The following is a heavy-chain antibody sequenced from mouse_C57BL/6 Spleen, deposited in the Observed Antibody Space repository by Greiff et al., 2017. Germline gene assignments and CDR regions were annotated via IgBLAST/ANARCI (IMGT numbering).Heavy chain of an antibody. D-gene: IGHD3-2*02. J-gene: IGHJ4*01. CDR2: ISRGSSTN. CDR3: ARQLRLRHYYAMDY. CDR1: GFTFTDYG. V-gene: IGHV5-17*01. Sequence: EVQLVESGGGLVKPGGSLKLSCAASGFTFTDYGMHWVRQAPGQGLEWVAYISRGSSTNYYADTVKGRFTIARDNAKNTLFLQMTSLRSEDTAMYYCARQLRLRHYYAMDYWGQGTSVTVSS.